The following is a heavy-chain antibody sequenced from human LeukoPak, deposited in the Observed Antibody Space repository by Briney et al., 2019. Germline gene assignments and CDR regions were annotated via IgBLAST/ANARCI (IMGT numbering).Heavy chain of an antibody. Sequence: SETLSLTCTVSGGSISSYYWSWIRQPPGKGLEWIGYIYYSGSTNYNPSLKSRVTISVDTSKNQFSLKLSSVTAADTAVYYCARHLVVVTARDAFDIWGQGTMVTVSS. CDR1: GGSISSYY. D-gene: IGHD2-21*02. CDR3: ARHLVVVTARDAFDI. J-gene: IGHJ3*02. CDR2: IYYSGST. V-gene: IGHV4-59*08.